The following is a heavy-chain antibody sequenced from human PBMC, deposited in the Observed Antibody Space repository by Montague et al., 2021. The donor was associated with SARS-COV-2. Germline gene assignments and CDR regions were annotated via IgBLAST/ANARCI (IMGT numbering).Heavy chain of an antibody. CDR3: ARDRDCSSTSCSPGLYYYYGMDV. V-gene: IGHV3-20*04. D-gene: IGHD2-2*01. CDR2: INWNGGST. J-gene: IGHJ6*02. CDR1: GFTFGDYG. Sequence: SLRLSCAASGFTFGDYGMSWVRRAPGKGLEWVSGINWNGGSTGYADSVKGRFTISRDNAKNSLYLQMNSLRAEDTALYYCARDRDCSSTSCSPGLYYYYGMDVWGQGTTVTVSS.